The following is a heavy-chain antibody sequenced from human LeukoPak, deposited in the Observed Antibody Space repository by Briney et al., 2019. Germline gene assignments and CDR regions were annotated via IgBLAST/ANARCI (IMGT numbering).Heavy chain of an antibody. J-gene: IGHJ4*02. CDR1: GFTFSSFA. D-gene: IGHD3-10*01. CDR2: ISGSGAST. Sequence: GGSLRLSCAASGFTFSSFAMSWVRQAPGRGLEWVSSISGSGASTYYADSVKGRFTISRDNSKNTLYLQMNSLRAEDTAVYYCAKVHYGSGSYLSYFDYWGQGTLVTVSS. CDR3: AKVHYGSGSYLSYFDY. V-gene: IGHV3-23*01.